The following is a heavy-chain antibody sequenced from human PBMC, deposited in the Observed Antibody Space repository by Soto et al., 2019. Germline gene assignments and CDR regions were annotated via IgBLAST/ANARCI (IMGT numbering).Heavy chain of an antibody. J-gene: IGHJ3*02. CDR3: ATIAVPPAFDS. V-gene: IGHV3-30*03. D-gene: IGHD6-19*01. Sequence: EVPLRLSFAASGFIFSTYGLNWVLQATGKGLEWVDVMSFYGSIKYYADSVKGRFTSSRDNSKNTLYLQMNSLRAEDTAVYYCATIAVPPAFDSWGQGTMVTVSS. CDR1: GFIFSTYG. CDR2: MSFYGSIK.